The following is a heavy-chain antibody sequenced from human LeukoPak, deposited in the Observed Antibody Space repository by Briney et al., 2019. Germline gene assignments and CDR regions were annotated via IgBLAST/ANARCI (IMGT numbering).Heavy chain of an antibody. D-gene: IGHD3-10*01. Sequence: SETLSLTCAVYGGSFSGYYWSWIRQPPGKGLEWIGEINHSGSTNYNPSLKSRVTISVDTSKNQFSLKLSSVTAADTAVYYCARRARGSYLYYFDYWRQGTLVTVSS. CDR3: ARRARGSYLYYFDY. J-gene: IGHJ4*02. CDR2: INHSGST. CDR1: GGSFSGYY. V-gene: IGHV4-34*01.